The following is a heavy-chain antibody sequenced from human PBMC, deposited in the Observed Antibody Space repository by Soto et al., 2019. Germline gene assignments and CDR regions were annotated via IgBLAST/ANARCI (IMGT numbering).Heavy chain of an antibody. V-gene: IGHV4-31*03. CDR1: GGSISSGGYY. Sequence: PSETLSLTCTASGGSISSGGYYWSWIRQHPEKGLEWIGNIHYSGSTYYSPSLKSRLIISVDTSKNQFSLNLISVTAGDTAVYFCASGPNLYYFDFWGPGTLVTVSS. D-gene: IGHD2-8*01. CDR2: IHYSGST. CDR3: ASGPNLYYFDF. J-gene: IGHJ4*02.